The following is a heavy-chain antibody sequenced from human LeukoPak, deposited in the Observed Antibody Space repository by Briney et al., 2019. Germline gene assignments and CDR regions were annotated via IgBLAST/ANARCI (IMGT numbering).Heavy chain of an antibody. CDR1: GFTFSSYG. J-gene: IGHJ6*03. Sequence: GGSLRLSCAASGFTFSSYGMHWVRQAPGKGLEWVAVIWYGGSNKYYADSVKGRFTISRDNSKNTLYLQMNSLRAEDTAVYYCAKSYGDYDPINHPYYYYYYMDVWGKGTTVTVS. CDR3: AKSYGDYDPINHPYYYYYYMDV. D-gene: IGHD4-17*01. CDR2: IWYGGSNK. V-gene: IGHV3-30*02.